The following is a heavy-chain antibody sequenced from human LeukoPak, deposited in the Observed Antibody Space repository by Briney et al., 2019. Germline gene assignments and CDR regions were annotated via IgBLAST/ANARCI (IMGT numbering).Heavy chain of an antibody. J-gene: IGHJ4*02. D-gene: IGHD3-3*01. CDR1: GGSISSYY. CDR3: ARHVLGDRFDY. CDR2: VYDSGST. V-gene: IGHV4-59*08. Sequence: SETLSLTCTVSGGSISSYYWSWIRQPPGKGLEWIGYVYDSGSTNYNPSLKSRVTISVDTSKNQFSLKVNSMTAADTAVYYCARHVLGDRFDYWGQGTLVTVSS.